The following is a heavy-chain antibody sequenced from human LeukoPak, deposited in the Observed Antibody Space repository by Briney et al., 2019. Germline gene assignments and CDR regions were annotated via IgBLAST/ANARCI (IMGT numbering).Heavy chain of an antibody. D-gene: IGHD2-15*01. Sequence: GESLKISCKGSGYSFTNSWIGWVRLMPGKGLEWMGIIYPAGSDIRYSPSFQGQVTISADKSINTAYLQWSSLKASDTAMYYCARQEYCSGGSCYTWFDSWGQGTLVTVSS. CDR2: IYPAGSDI. CDR3: ARQEYCSGGSCYTWFDS. V-gene: IGHV5-51*01. J-gene: IGHJ5*01. CDR1: GYSFTNSW.